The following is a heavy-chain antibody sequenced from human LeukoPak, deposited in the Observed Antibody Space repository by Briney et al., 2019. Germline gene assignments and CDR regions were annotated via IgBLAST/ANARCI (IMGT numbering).Heavy chain of an antibody. V-gene: IGHV4-59*01. CDR2: IYYSGST. D-gene: IGHD3-10*01. CDR3: ARVISTGSGSYFFGRYFDY. CDR1: GGSISSYY. Sequence: PSETLSLTCTVSGGSISSYYWSWIRQPPGKGLEWIGYIYYSGSTNYNPSLKSRVTISVDTSKNQFSLKLSSVTAADTAVYYCARVISTGSGSYFFGRYFDYWGQGTLVTVSS. J-gene: IGHJ4*02.